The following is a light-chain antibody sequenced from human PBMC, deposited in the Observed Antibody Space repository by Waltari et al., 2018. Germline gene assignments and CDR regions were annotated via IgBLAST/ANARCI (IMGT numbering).Light chain of an antibody. CDR1: HDISSH. Sequence: ILLTQSPSSLSSSLGHRVTISCRASHDISSHLAWYHQKPGKAPTLLIYPASTLESGVPSRFSGSGSGTEFTLTITSLQPEDFATYFCQDLHDYPVFGPGTKVDIK. J-gene: IGKJ3*01. V-gene: IGKV1-9*01. CDR2: PAS. CDR3: QDLHDYPV.